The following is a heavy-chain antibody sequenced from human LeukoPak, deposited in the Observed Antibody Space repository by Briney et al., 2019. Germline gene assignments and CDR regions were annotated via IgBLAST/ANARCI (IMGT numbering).Heavy chain of an antibody. D-gene: IGHD2-21*02. CDR1: GGSFSGYF. J-gene: IGHJ4*02. Sequence: PSETLSLTCAVYGGSFSGYFWSWIRQPPGKGLEWIGEINHSGSTNYNPSLKSRVTISVDTSKNQFSLKLSSVTAADTAVYYCASRAGPYCGGDCYSFDYWGQGTLVTVSS. CDR3: ASRAGPYCGGDCYSFDY. V-gene: IGHV4-34*01. CDR2: INHSGST.